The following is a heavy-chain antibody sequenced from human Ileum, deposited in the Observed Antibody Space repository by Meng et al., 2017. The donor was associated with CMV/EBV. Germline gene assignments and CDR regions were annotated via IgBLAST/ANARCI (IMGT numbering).Heavy chain of an antibody. Sequence: SGWVRQAAGKGIEWMGGIIPILGIENYAQKFKGRVTITADKATSTAYMGLSSLRSEDTAVYYCARVEGGIVVVVAGFHPYYYGMDVWGQGTTVTVSS. D-gene: IGHD2-15*01. V-gene: IGHV1-69*10. CDR3: ARVEGGIVVVVAGFHPYYYGMDV. J-gene: IGHJ6*02. CDR2: IIPILGIE.